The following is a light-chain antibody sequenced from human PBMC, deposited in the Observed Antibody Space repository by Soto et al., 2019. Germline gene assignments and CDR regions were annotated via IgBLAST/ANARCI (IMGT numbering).Light chain of an antibody. Sequence: TQMTHSPSSVSASVLDMVTITFRASQGISSWLALYQQKPGKAPKLLIYAASSLQSGVPSRFSGSGSGTDFTLTISSLQPEDFATYYCQNFNNYLINFGQGTRLEIK. CDR3: QNFNNYLIN. CDR2: AAS. J-gene: IGKJ5*01. CDR1: QGISSW. V-gene: IGKV1-12*01.